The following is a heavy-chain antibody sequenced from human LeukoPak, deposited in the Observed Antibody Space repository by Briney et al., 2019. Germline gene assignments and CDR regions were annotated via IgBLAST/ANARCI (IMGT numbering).Heavy chain of an antibody. CDR1: GFTFSSYE. CDR2: IKQDGSEK. D-gene: IGHD2/OR15-2a*01. Sequence: PGGSLRLSCAASGFTFSSYEMNWVRQAPGKGLEWVANIKQDGSEKYYVDSVKGRFTISRDNAKNSLYLQMNSLRAEDTAVYYCARDSTWGQGTLVTVSS. V-gene: IGHV3-7*01. J-gene: IGHJ5*02. CDR3: ARDST.